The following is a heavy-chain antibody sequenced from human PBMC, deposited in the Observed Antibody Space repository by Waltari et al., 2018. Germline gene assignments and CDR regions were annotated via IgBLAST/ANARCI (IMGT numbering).Heavy chain of an antibody. Sequence: QVQLVQSGAEVKKPGASVKVSCKASGYTFTGYYMHWVRQAPGQGLEWMGWINPNRGGTNYAQKCQGRVTRTRDTSISTAYMELSRLRSDDTAVYYCARGWFRDDMVAYWGQGTLVTVSS. CDR3: ARGWFRDDMVAY. V-gene: IGHV1-2*02. D-gene: IGHD3-10*01. CDR1: GYTFTGYY. J-gene: IGHJ4*02. CDR2: INPNRGGT.